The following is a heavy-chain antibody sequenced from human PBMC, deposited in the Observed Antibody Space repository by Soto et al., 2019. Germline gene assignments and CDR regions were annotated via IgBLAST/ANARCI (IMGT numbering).Heavy chain of an antibody. D-gene: IGHD3-10*01. Sequence: GASVKVSCKASGYNFPNYGVSWVRQAPGQGLEWMGWISANNGDTLFAQKLQGRVTMTTDTSTSTAYMELRSLTSDDTAIYYCARDYHGSVGIDVWGQGTLVTVSS. J-gene: IGHJ4*02. CDR1: GYNFPNYG. CDR3: ARDYHGSVGIDV. CDR2: ISANNGDT. V-gene: IGHV1-18*01.